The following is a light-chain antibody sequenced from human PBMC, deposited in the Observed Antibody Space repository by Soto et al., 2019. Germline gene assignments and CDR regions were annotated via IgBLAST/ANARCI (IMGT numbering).Light chain of an antibody. CDR1: SSDVGNYKY. CDR3: SSYTTSRTYV. CDR2: EVS. V-gene: IGLV2-14*01. Sequence: QPALTQPASVSGSPGQSITISCTGTSSDVGNYKYVSWYQQHPGKAPKLLIYEVSNRPSGVSNRFSGSKSGNTASLTISGLQAEDEADYYCSSYTTSRTYVFGTGTKVTVL. J-gene: IGLJ1*01.